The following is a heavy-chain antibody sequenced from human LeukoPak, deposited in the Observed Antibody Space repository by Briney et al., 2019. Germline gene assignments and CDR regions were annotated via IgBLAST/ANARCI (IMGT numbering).Heavy chain of an antibody. V-gene: IGHV3-48*04. D-gene: IGHD3-10*01. Sequence: GGPLRLSCAASGFTFSSYSMNWVRQAPGKGLEWVSYISSSSSTIYYADSVKGRFTISRDNAKNSLYLQMNSLRAEDTAVYYRAKDFSPSDYYGSGSSNWFDPWGQGTLVTVSS. J-gene: IGHJ5*02. CDR3: AKDFSPSDYYGSGSSNWFDP. CDR1: GFTFSSYS. CDR2: ISSSSSTI.